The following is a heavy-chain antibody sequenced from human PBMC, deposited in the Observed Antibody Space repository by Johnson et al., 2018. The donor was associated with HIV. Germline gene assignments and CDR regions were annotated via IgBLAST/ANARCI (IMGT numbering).Heavy chain of an antibody. J-gene: IGHJ3*01. CDR3: AKPYYDFWSGYYEYNAFDL. D-gene: IGHD3-3*01. Sequence: QMLLVESGGGVVQPGTSLRLSCAASGFAFRNYGMHWVRQAPGKGLEWVALIWYDGTDKYYADSVKGRFTISRDNSKNTRSLQMNSLRAEDTAVYYCAKPYYDFWSGYYEYNAFDLWGRGTSVTVSS. CDR2: IWYDGTDK. CDR1: GFAFRNYG. V-gene: IGHV3-33*06.